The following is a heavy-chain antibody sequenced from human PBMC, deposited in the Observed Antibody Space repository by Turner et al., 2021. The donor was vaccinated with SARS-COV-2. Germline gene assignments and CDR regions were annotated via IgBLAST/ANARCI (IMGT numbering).Heavy chain of an antibody. Sequence: QVQLVQSGAEVKKPGASVKVSCKASGYTFTGYYMHWVRQAPGQGLEWMGWIIPNSGGTNYAKKFQGRVTMTRDTSISTAYMELSRLRSDDTAVYYCAVLEMATITDDFDIWGQGTMVTVSS. CDR3: AVLEMATITDDFDI. CDR1: GYTFTGYY. V-gene: IGHV1-2*02. J-gene: IGHJ3*02. D-gene: IGHD5-12*01. CDR2: IIPNSGGT.